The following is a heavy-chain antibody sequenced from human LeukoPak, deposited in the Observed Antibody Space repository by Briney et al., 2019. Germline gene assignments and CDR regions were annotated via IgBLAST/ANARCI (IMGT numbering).Heavy chain of an antibody. V-gene: IGHV4-59*08. CDR3: AGTKRWLHFDN. D-gene: IGHD6-19*01. CDR1: GGSITNYY. CDR2: IYYSGST. J-gene: IGHJ4*02. Sequence: SETLSLTCTVSGGSITNYYWSWIRQPPGKGLEWLAYIYYSGSTNYNPSLKSRVTISMDTSKNQISLGLTSVTAADTAVYYCAGTKRWLHFDNWGQRTLVTVSS.